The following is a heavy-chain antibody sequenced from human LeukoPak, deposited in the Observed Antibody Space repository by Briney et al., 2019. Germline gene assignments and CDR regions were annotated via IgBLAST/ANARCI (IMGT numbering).Heavy chain of an antibody. D-gene: IGHD1-1*01. CDR2: ISTGGANT. CDR3: ATTKEARRYFDY. V-gene: IGHV3-23*01. CDR1: GFIFSSYA. J-gene: IGHJ4*02. Sequence: GGSLRLSCAGSGFIFSSYALSWVRQAPGKGLEWVSAISTGGANTYYADSVRGRFTISRDNSKNTLYLQMNTLRAEDTAVYYCATTKEARRYFDYWGQGTLVTVSS.